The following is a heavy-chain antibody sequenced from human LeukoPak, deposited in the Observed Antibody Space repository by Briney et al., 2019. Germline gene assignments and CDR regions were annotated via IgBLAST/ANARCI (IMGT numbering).Heavy chain of an antibody. CDR2: ISGRGGSI. CDR1: QFTFSTYG. V-gene: IGHV3-23*01. CDR3: AKDNSGSFPRYFDS. Sequence: GGSLRLSCAASQFTFSTYGMSWVRQAPGKGLAWVSSISGRGGSIYYADSVKGRFIISRDNSKNTLYLQMKSLRDEDTAIYYCAKDNSGSFPRYFDSWGQGTLVTVSS. J-gene: IGHJ4*02. D-gene: IGHD1-26*01.